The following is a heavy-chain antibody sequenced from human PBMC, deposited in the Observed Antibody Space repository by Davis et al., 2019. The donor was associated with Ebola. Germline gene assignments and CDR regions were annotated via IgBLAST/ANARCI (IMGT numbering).Heavy chain of an antibody. J-gene: IGHJ4*02. V-gene: IGHV4-31*11. CDR1: GGSFSGYY. Sequence: MPSETLSLTCAVYGGSFSGYYWSWVRQHPGKGLEWIGNIYYSGSTYYNPSLKSRLTISVDTSKNQFSLKLSSVTAADTAVYYCARGTRFLEWLFHDYWGQGTLVTVSS. CDR3: ARGTRFLEWLFHDY. D-gene: IGHD3-3*01. CDR2: IYYSGST.